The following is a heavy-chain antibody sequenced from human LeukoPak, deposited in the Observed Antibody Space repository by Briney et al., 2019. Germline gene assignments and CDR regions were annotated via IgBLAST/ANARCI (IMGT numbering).Heavy chain of an antibody. V-gene: IGHV3-33*01. CDR1: GFTFNNYG. CDR3: ARGRFGELSVATFDI. CDR2: IWYDGTNK. Sequence: GGSLRLSCAATGFTFNNYGMHWVRQAPGKGLEWVALIWYDGTNKYYGDSVKGRFTISRDNSKNTLYLQMNSLRAEDTAVYYCARGRFGELSVATFDIWGQGTMVTVSS. J-gene: IGHJ3*02. D-gene: IGHD3-10*01.